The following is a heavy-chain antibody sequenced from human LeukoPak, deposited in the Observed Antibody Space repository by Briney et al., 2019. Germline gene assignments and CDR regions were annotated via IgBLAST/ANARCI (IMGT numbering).Heavy chain of an antibody. CDR3: TTAPYIWGSYRLNY. CDR2: IKSKTDGGTT. D-gene: IGHD3-16*02. CDR1: GFTFSTYA. V-gene: IGHV3-15*01. J-gene: IGHJ4*02. Sequence: GGSLRLSCAASGFTFSTYAMSWVRQAPGKGLEWVGRIKSKTDGGTTDYAAPVKGRFTISRDDSKNTLYLQMNSLKTEDTAVYYCTTAPYIWGSYRLNYWGQGTLVTVSS.